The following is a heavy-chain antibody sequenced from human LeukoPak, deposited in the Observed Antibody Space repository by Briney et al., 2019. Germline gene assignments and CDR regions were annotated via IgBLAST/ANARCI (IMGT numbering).Heavy chain of an antibody. CDR3: AKALEPSTMPEICHGC. CDR1: GFTFSTYA. D-gene: IGHD2-2*01. V-gene: IGHV3-23*01. CDR2: ITYNSGTT. Sequence: HPGGSLRLSCVASGFTFSTYAMSWVRQAPGKGLEWVSAITYNSGTTHYAESVKGRFTISRDNAKNTVDLQMNSLRVEDTAIYYCAKALEPSTMPEICHGCWGQGTLVTVSS. J-gene: IGHJ4*02.